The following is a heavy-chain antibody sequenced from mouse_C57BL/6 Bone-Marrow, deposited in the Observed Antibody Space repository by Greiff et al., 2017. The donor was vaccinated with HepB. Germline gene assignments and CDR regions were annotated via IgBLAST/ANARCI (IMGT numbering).Heavy chain of an antibody. CDR2: INPSSGYT. D-gene: IGHD2-5*01. CDR1: GYTFTSYT. V-gene: IGHV1-4*01. J-gene: IGHJ3*01. CDR3: ARRYSNNAGVAY. Sequence: QVQLQQSGAELARPGASVKMSCKASGYTFTSYTMHWVKQRPGQGLEWIGYINPSSGYTKYNQKFKDKATLTADKSSSTAYMQLSSLTSEDTAVYYRARRYSNNAGVAYWGRETLVTVTA.